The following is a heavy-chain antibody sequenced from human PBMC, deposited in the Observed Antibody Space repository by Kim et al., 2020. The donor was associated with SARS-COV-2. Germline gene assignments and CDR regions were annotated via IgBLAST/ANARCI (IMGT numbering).Heavy chain of an antibody. D-gene: IGHD2-2*01. CDR1: GFTFSSYS. Sequence: GGSLRLSCAASGFTFSSYSMNWVRQAPGKGLEWVSSISSSSSYIYYADSVKGRFTISRDNAKNSLYLQMNSLRAEDTAVYYCARDHYCSSTSCYPGPIWYFDLWGRGTLVTVSS. J-gene: IGHJ2*01. V-gene: IGHV3-21*01. CDR3: ARDHYCSSTSCYPGPIWYFDL. CDR2: ISSSSSYI.